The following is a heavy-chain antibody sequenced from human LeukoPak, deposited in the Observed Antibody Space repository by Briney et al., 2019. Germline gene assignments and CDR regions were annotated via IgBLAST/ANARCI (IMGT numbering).Heavy chain of an antibody. V-gene: IGHV3-48*03. D-gene: IGHD3-10*01. J-gene: IGHJ4*02. CDR3: AREYYYGSGSYLGSFDY. CDR2: ISSSGSTI. Sequence: GGSLRLSCAASGFTFSSYEMNWVRQAPGKGLEWVSYISSSGSTIYYADSVKGRFTISRDNAKNSLYLQMNSPRAEDTAVYYCAREYYYGSGSYLGSFDYWGQGTLVTVSS. CDR1: GFTFSSYE.